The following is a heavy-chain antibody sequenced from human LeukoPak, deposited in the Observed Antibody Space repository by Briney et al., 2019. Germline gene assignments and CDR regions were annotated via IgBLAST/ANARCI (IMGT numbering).Heavy chain of an antibody. CDR2: IYWSDDK. J-gene: IGHJ5*02. V-gene: IGHV2-5*01. D-gene: IGHD3-16*01. CDR1: GGSISSSSYY. Sequence: TLSLTCTVSGGSISSSSYYWGWIRQPPGKGLEWLALIYWSDDKRYSPSLKSRLTITKDTSKNQVVLIMTNMDPVDTGTYYCAHRQIQGIMFGGGGFDPWGQGTLVTVSS. CDR3: AHRQIQGIMFGGGGFDP.